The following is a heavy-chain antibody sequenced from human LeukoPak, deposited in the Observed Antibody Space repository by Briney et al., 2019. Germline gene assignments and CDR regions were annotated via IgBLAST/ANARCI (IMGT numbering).Heavy chain of an antibody. CDR1: GFTFSSYA. Sequence: PGGSLRLSCAASGFTFSSYAMSWVRQAPGKGLQWVSGISGSGGSTYYADSVKGRFTISRDNSKNTLYLQMNSLRAEDTAVYYCAREDFSSSCFDYWGQGTLVTVSS. V-gene: IGHV3-23*01. CDR3: AREDFSSSCFDY. J-gene: IGHJ4*02. D-gene: IGHD6-6*01. CDR2: ISGSGGST.